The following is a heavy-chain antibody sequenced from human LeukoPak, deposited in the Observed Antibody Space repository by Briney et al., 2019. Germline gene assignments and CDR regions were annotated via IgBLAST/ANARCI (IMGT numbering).Heavy chain of an antibody. CDR3: LYGGNSGDWVY. J-gene: IGHJ4*02. V-gene: IGHV4-59*12. D-gene: IGHD4-23*01. Sequence: SETLSLTCTVSGGSISSYYWSWIRQPPGKGLEWIGYIYYSGSTNYNPSLKSRVTMSVDKSKNQFSLNLNSVTAADTAVYYCLYGGNSGDWVYWGQGTLVTVSS. CDR2: IYYSGST. CDR1: GGSISSYY.